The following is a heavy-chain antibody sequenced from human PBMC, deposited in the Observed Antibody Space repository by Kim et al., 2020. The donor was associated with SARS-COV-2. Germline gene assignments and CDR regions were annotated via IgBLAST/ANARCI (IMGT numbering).Heavy chain of an antibody. CDR3: ARSENNYDFWSVPYGMDV. J-gene: IGHJ6*02. D-gene: IGHD3-3*01. Sequence: KGRFTISRDNGKNSLYLQMNSLRAEDTAVYYCARSENNYDFWSVPYGMDVWGQGTTVTVSS. V-gene: IGHV3-48*03.